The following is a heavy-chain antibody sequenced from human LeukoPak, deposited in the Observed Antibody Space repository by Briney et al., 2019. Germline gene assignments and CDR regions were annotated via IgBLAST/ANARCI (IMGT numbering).Heavy chain of an antibody. V-gene: IGHV3-49*03. CDR1: GFTFGDYA. CDR3: AHERVVGAFDI. Sequence: GGSLRLSCTASGFTFGDYAMSWFRQAPGKGLEWVGFIRSKAYGGTTEYAASVRGRFTISRDDSKSIAYLQMNSLKTEDTAVYYCAHERVVGAFDIWGQGTMVTVSS. J-gene: IGHJ3*02. D-gene: IGHD1-26*01. CDR2: IRSKAYGGTT.